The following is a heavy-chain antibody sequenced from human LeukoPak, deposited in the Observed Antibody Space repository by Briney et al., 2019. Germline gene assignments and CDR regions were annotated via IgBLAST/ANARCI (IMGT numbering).Heavy chain of an antibody. V-gene: IGHV1-24*01. J-gene: IGHJ4*02. D-gene: IGHD5-12*01. Sequence: ASVKVSCKVSGYTLTELSTHWVRQAPGKGLGWMGGFDPEDGETIYAQKFQGRGTMTEDTSTDTAYMELSSLRSEDTAVYYCATDYSGYDDSAFDYWGQGTLVTVSS. CDR3: ATDYSGYDDSAFDY. CDR2: FDPEDGET. CDR1: GYTLTELS.